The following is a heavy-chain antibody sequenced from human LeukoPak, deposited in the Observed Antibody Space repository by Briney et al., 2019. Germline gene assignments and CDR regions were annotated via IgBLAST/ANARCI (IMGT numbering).Heavy chain of an antibody. Sequence: GGSLRLSCAASGFTFSSYLMGWVRQAPGKGLEWVSAISGSGGSTYYADSVKGRFTISTDNSKNTLYLQMNSLRAEDTAVYYCAKGYGAGSPWWFDYWGQGTLVTVSS. D-gene: IGHD3-10*01. V-gene: IGHV3-23*01. CDR1: GFTFSSYL. J-gene: IGHJ4*02. CDR2: ISGSGGST. CDR3: AKGYGAGSPWWFDY.